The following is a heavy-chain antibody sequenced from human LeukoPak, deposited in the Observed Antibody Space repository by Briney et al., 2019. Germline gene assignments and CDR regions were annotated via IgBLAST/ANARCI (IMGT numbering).Heavy chain of an antibody. J-gene: IGHJ3*02. CDR3: ARDDTGATSRAFDI. CDR2: IYYSGST. CDR1: GGSISSSSYY. V-gene: IGHV4-39*02. D-gene: IGHD1-26*01. Sequence: SETLSLTCTVSGGSISSSSYYWGWIRQPPGKGLEWIGSIYYSGSTYYNPSLKSRVTISVDTSKNQFSLKLSSVTAADTAVYYCARDDTGATSRAFDIWGQGTMVTVSS.